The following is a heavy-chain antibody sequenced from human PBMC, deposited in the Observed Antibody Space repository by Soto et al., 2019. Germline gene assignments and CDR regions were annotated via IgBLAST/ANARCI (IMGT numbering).Heavy chain of an antibody. CDR3: ARDRYSYYDFWSGSLPYYYYGMDV. V-gene: IGHV3-33*01. CDR1: GFTFSSYG. D-gene: IGHD3-3*01. J-gene: IGHJ6*02. Sequence: LRLSCAASGFTFSSYGMHWVRQAPGKGLEWVAVIWYDGSNKYYADSVKGRFTISRDNSKNTLYLQMNSLRAEDTAVYYCARDRYSYYDFWSGSLPYYYYGMDVWGQGTTVTVSS. CDR2: IWYDGSNK.